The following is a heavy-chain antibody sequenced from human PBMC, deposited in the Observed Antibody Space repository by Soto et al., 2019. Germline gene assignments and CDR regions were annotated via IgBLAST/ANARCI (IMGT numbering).Heavy chain of an antibody. Sequence: PSETLSLTCAVYGGPFSGYYWTWVRQPPGRGLEWIGESIPSGSTNYNPSLKSRVTISVDTSKNQFSLKLTSVTAADTAVYYCARGDTYFDYWGQGTLVTVSS. CDR3: ARGDTYFDY. CDR2: SIPSGST. CDR1: GGPFSGYY. V-gene: IGHV4-34*01. D-gene: IGHD5-18*01. J-gene: IGHJ4*02.